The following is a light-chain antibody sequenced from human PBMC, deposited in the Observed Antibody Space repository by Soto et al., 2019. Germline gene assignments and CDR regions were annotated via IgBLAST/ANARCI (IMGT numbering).Light chain of an antibody. CDR1: SSNIGSNY. V-gene: IGLV1-47*01. J-gene: IGLJ3*02. CDR2: RNN. CDR3: AAWDDSLSGWV. Sequence: QAVVTQPPSASGTPGQRVTISCSGSSSNIGSNYVYWYQQLPGTAPKLLIYRNNQRPSGVPDRFSGSKSGTSASLAIRGLRSEDEADYYCAAWDDSLSGWVFGGGTKLTVL.